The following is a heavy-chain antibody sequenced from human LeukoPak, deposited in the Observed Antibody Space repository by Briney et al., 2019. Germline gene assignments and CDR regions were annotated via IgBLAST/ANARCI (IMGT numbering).Heavy chain of an antibody. CDR1: GFTFSDYY. CDR3: ARGTYQYYYGSGSYYPPDY. J-gene: IGHJ4*02. CDR2: ISSSSLTI. V-gene: IGHV3-11*01. D-gene: IGHD3-10*01. Sequence: PGGSLRLSCAVSGFTFSDYYMNWIRQAPGKGLEWVSYISSSSLTIYYADSVKGRFTISRDNAKDSLYLQMNSLRAEDTAVYYCARGTYQYYYGSGSYYPPDYWGQGTLVTVSS.